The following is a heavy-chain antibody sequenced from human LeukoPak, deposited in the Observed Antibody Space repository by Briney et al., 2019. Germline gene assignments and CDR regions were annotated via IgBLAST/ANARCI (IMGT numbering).Heavy chain of an antibody. CDR3: ARVDRARATYYDILTGYSNFDY. V-gene: IGHV3-9*01. D-gene: IGHD3-9*01. CDR2: ISWYSGTI. Sequence: GRCLRLSCAASGFTFGDYAMPWVRQAPGKGLEWVSGISWYSGTIGYADSVKGRFTISRDNAKNSLYLQMNSLRAEDTAVYYCARVDRARATYYDILTGYSNFDYWGQGTLVTVSS. CDR1: GFTFGDYA. J-gene: IGHJ4*02.